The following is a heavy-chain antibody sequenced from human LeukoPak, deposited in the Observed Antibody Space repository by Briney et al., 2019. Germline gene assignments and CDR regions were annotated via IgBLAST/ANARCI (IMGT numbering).Heavy chain of an antibody. D-gene: IGHD4-17*01. CDR2: IYWDDDK. CDR1: GFSLSTSGVG. CDR3: AHGSGPDEENYGDYAFDY. J-gene: IGHJ4*02. Sequence: SGPTLVNPTQTLTLTCTFSGFSLSTSGVGVGWIRQPPGKALDWLALIYWDDDKRYSPSLKSRLTITKDTSKNQVVLTMTNMDPVDTATYYCAHGSGPDEENYGDYAFDYWGQGTLVTVSS. V-gene: IGHV2-5*02.